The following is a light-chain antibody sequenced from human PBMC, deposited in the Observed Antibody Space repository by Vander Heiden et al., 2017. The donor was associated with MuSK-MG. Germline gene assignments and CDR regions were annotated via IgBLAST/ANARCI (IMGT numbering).Light chain of an antibody. J-gene: IGKJ2*01. Sequence: DIQMTQSPSSLSASVGDRVTITCQASQDISNYLNWYQQKPGKAPKLLIYDASNLETGVPSSFSGSGSGTDFTFTISSLQPEDVATYYCQQDDNLPYTFGQGTKVEIK. CDR1: QDISNY. V-gene: IGKV1-33*01. CDR3: QQDDNLPYT. CDR2: DAS.